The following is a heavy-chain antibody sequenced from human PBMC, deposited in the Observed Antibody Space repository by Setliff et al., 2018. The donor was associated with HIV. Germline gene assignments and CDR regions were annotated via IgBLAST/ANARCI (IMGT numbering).Heavy chain of an antibody. D-gene: IGHD2-21*01. Sequence: VASVKVSCKSSGDTFSTYVFTWVRQAPGQGLEWMGGVTPILHTTNYAQKFQGRVTITADISTRTVYMELSSLTSEDTAIYYCARDHQTMLWLDYWGQGTLVTV. CDR1: GDTFSTYV. CDR3: ARDHQTMLWLDY. V-gene: IGHV1-69*10. J-gene: IGHJ4*02. CDR2: VTPILHTT.